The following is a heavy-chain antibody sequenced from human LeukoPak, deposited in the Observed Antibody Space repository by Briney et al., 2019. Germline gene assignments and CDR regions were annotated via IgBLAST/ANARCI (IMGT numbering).Heavy chain of an antibody. J-gene: IGHJ3*02. V-gene: IGHV3-21*01. D-gene: IGHD3-10*01. CDR3: AKDLWFGELSGASDI. CDR2: ISSSSSYI. CDR1: GFTFSSYS. Sequence: GGSLRLSCAASGFTFSSYSMNWVGQAPGKGVEWVSSISSSSSYIYYADSVKGRFTISRDNSKNTLYLQMNSLRADDTAVYYCAKDLWFGELSGASDIWGQGTMVIVSS.